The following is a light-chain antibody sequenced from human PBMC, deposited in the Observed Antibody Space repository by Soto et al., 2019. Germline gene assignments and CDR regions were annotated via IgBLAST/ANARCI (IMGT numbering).Light chain of an antibody. V-gene: IGLV2-8*01. Sequence: QSVLTQPPSASGSPGQSVTISCTGTSSDVGGYNYVSWYQQHPGKAPKLMIYEVTKRPSGVPDRFSGSKSGNTASLTVSGLQPEDEADYYCSSYAGTAYVFGTGTKVTVL. CDR3: SSYAGTAYV. CDR2: EVT. CDR1: SSDVGGYNY. J-gene: IGLJ1*01.